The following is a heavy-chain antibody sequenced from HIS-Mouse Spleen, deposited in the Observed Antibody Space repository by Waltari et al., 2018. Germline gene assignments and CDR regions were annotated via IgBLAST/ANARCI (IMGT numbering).Heavy chain of an antibody. D-gene: IGHD5-12*01. CDR3: ARDLYSGYDYYYYYGMDV. Sequence: ESGPGLVKPSETLSLTCTVSGGSISSSSYYWGWIRQPPGKGLEWIGSIYYSGSTYYNPSLKSRVTISVDTSKNQFSLKLSSVTAADTAVYYCARDLYSGYDYYYYYGMDVWGQGTTVTVSS. V-gene: IGHV4-39*07. CDR1: GGSISSSSYY. J-gene: IGHJ6*02. CDR2: IYYSGST.